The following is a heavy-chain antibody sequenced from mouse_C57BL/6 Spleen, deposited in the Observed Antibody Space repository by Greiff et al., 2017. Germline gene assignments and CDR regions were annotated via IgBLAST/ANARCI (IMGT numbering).Heavy chain of an antibody. CDR1: GYTFTSYW. J-gene: IGHJ2*01. CDR3: AMDSSGYVFDY. V-gene: IGHV1-74*01. D-gene: IGHD3-2*02. Sequence: VQLQQPGAELVKPGASVKVSCKASGYTFTSYWMHWVKQRPGQGLEWIGRIYPSDSDTNYNQKFKGKATLTVDKSSSTAYMQLSSLTSEDSAVYYCAMDSSGYVFDYWGQGTTRTVSS. CDR2: IYPSDSDT.